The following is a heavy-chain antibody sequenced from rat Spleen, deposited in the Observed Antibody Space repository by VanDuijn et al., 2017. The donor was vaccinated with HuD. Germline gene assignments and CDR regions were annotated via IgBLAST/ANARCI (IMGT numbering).Heavy chain of an antibody. Sequence: QVQLKESGPGLVQPSQTLSLTCTVSGFSLTNYGVSWVRQPPGKSLVWMGTIWAGGGTNYNSAVQSRLSISRDTSKSQIFLKMNRLQPEDTGTYYCARHLREASGVMDVWGQGASVTVSS. J-gene: IGHJ4*01. V-gene: IGHV2-72*01. D-gene: IGHD4-3*01. CDR1: GFSLTNYG. CDR2: IWAGGGT. CDR3: ARHLREASGVMDV.